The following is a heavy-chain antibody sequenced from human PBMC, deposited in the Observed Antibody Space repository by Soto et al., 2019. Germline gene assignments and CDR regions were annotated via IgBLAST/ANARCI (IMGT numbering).Heavy chain of an antibody. CDR2: LVPVFGTA. Sequence: QVQLVQSGAEVKKPGSSVKVSCTASGGTFSSLAISWVRQAPGQGLEWMGGLVPVFGTANYAQKFQGRVTITADTSTSTSYMELGSLRSEDTAVYYCARSPGVFDYWGQGTLVTVSS. J-gene: IGHJ4*02. CDR1: GGTFSSLA. CDR3: ARSPGVFDY. D-gene: IGHD3-10*01. V-gene: IGHV1-69*06.